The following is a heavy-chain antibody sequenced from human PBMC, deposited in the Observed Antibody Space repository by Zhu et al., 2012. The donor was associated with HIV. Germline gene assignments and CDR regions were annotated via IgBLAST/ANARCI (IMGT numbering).Heavy chain of an antibody. CDR2: IYYSGTT. CDR1: GGSISGSTYY. V-gene: IGHV4-39*07. D-gene: IGHD3-3*01. J-gene: IGHJ5*02. CDR3: VREYTILITGRRVNWFDP. Sequence: QVQLQESGPGLVKPSETLSLTCTVSGGSISGSTYYWGWIRQPPGKGLEWIGGIYYSGTTYYNPSLKSRVTISVDTSKNQFSLKLNSVTAADTAVYYCVREYTILITGRRVNWFDPWATGTPVTVSS.